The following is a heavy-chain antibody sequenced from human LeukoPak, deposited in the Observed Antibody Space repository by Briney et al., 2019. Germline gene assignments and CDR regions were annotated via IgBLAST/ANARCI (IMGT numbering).Heavy chain of an antibody. D-gene: IGHD1-26*01. CDR3: ARDNSVGDNAWWFDP. J-gene: IGHJ5*02. Sequence: ASVKVSCKASGYTFTSYYMHWVRQAPGQGLEWMGLINPTGGSTGYAQKFQGRVTMTRDMSTSTDYMELSSLRSEDAAIYYCARDNSVGDNAWWFDPWGQGTLVTVSS. V-gene: IGHV1-46*01. CDR2: INPTGGST. CDR1: GYTFTSYY.